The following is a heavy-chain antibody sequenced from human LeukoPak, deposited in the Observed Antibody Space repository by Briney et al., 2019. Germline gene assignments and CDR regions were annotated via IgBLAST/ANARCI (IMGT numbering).Heavy chain of an antibody. CDR3: AGVEWELRHWFDP. J-gene: IGHJ5*02. Sequence: SETLSLTCTVSGGSISSGNYYWSWIRRPAGKGLEWIGRIYTSGSTNYNPSLKSRVTISVDTSKNQFSLKLSSVTAADTALYYCAGVEWELRHWFDPWGQGTLVTVSS. V-gene: IGHV4-61*02. CDR2: IYTSGST. D-gene: IGHD1-26*01. CDR1: GGSISSGNYY.